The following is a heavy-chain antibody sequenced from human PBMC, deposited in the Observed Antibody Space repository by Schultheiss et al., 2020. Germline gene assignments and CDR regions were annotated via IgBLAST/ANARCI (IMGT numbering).Heavy chain of an antibody. CDR3: ARVNYYDSSGYYDY. J-gene: IGHJ4*02. V-gene: IGHV3-48*04. CDR1: GFTFSSYS. CDR2: ISSSGSTI. D-gene: IGHD3-22*01. Sequence: GGSLRLSCAASGFTFSSYSMNWVRQAPGKGLEWVSYISSSGSTIYYADSVKGRFTISRDNAKNSLYLQMNSLRAEDTAVYYCARVNYYDSSGYYDYWGQGTLVTVSS.